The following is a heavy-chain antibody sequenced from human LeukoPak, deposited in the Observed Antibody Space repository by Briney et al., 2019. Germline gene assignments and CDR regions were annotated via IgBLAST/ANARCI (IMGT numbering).Heavy chain of an antibody. CDR1: GFTFNSYA. CDR2: ISGSGGST. CDR3: ANNSSDFDAFDI. D-gene: IGHD6-19*01. J-gene: IGHJ3*02. V-gene: IGHV3-23*01. Sequence: GGSLRLSCAASGFTFNSYAMSRVRQAPGKGLEWVSLISGSGGSTYNADSVKGRFTISRDNSKNTLYLQMNSLRAEDTAVYYCANNSSDFDAFDIWGQGTMVTVSS.